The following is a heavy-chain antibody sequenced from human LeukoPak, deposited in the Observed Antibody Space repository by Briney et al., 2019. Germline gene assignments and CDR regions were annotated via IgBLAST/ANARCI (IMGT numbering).Heavy chain of an antibody. Sequence: PGGSLRLSCAASGFTFSGYAMTWVRQAPGKGLEWVSVISASGGSTYYADSVKGRFTISRDNSKNTLDLQMNSLRAEDTALYYCAKDLGAGMEMGDAFDIWGQGTMVTVSS. CDR1: GFTFSGYA. J-gene: IGHJ3*02. CDR2: ISASGGST. CDR3: AKDLGAGMEMGDAFDI. V-gene: IGHV3-23*01. D-gene: IGHD1-1*01.